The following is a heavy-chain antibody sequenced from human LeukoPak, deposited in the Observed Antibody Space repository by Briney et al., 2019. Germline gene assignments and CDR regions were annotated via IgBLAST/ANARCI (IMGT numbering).Heavy chain of an antibody. V-gene: IGHV1-69*04. Sequence: SVKVSCKASGGTFSSYAISWVRQAPGQGLEWMGRIIPIFGIANYAQKFQGRVTITADKSTRTAYMELSSLRSEDTAVYYCARVKRSSTSCYRGYFDYWGQGTLVTVSS. J-gene: IGHJ4*02. CDR1: GGTFSSYA. CDR2: IIPIFGIA. CDR3: ARVKRSSTSCYRGYFDY. D-gene: IGHD2-2*02.